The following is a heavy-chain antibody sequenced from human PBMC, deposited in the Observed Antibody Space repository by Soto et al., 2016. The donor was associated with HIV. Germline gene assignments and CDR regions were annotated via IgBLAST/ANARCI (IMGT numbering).Heavy chain of an antibody. CDR2: ISSSSSTI. D-gene: IGHD6-19*01. J-gene: IGHJ6*02. CDR1: GFTFSSYS. CDR3: ARKIAVAGSYYYYDMDV. Sequence: EVQLLESGGGLVQPGGSLRLSCVASGFTFSSYSMNWVRQAPGKGLEWVSYISSSSSTIYYADSVKGRFTISRDNAKNSLYLQMNSLRAEDTAVYYCARKIAVAGSYYYYDMDVWGQGTTVTVSS. V-gene: IGHV3-48*04.